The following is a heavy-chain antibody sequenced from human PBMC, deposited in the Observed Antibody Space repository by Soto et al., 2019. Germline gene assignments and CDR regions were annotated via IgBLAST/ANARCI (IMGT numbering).Heavy chain of an antibody. CDR1: GYTFTSYD. J-gene: IGHJ6*03. Sequence: ASVKVSCKASGYTFTSYDINWVRQATGQGLEWMGWMNPNSGNTGYAQKFQGRVTMTRNTSISTAYVELSSLRSEDTAVYYCARGRRGSSYYYYYYYMDVWGKGTTVTVSS. D-gene: IGHD6-6*01. CDR3: ARGRRGSSYYYYYYYMDV. V-gene: IGHV1-8*01. CDR2: MNPNSGNT.